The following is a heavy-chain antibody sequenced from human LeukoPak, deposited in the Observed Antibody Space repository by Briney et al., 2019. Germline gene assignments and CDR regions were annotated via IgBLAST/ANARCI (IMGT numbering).Heavy chain of an antibody. CDR1: GYTFTGYY. J-gene: IGHJ3*02. D-gene: IGHD6-19*01. CDR2: INHNSGST. CDR3: ARDLGHSSGWYGGAFDI. Sequence: ASVKVSCKASGYTFTGYYMHWVRQAPGQGLEWMGWINHNSGSTNYAQKFQGRVTMTRDTSSSTAYMELSRLRSDDTAVYYCARDLGHSSGWYGGAFDIWGQGTMVTVSS. V-gene: IGHV1-2*02.